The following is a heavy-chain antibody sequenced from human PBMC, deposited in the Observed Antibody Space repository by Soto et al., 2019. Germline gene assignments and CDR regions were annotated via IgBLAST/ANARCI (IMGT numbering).Heavy chain of an antibody. J-gene: IGHJ4*02. CDR1: GGSISSYY. CDR3: ARQRDGYNMYYFDY. V-gene: IGHV4-59*08. D-gene: IGHD5-12*01. CDR2: IYYSGST. Sequence: PSETLSLTCTVSGGSISSYYWSWIRQPPGKGLEWIGYIYYSGSTNYNPSLKSRVTISVDTSKSQFSLKLSSVTAADTAVYYCARQRDGYNMYYFDYWGQGTLVTVSS.